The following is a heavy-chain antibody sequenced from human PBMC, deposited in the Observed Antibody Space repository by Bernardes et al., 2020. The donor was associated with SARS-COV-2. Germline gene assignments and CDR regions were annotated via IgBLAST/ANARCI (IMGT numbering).Heavy chain of an antibody. CDR1: GGTFSSYA. J-gene: IGHJ6*02. CDR3: ASFNGDYGMDV. V-gene: IGHV1-69*13. Sequence: AVKVSCKASGGTFSSYAISWVRQAPGQGREWMGGIIPIFGTANYAQKFQGRVTITADESTSTAYMELSSLRSEDTAVYYCASFNGDYGMDVWGQGTTVTVSS. D-gene: IGHD2-8*01. CDR2: IIPIFGTA.